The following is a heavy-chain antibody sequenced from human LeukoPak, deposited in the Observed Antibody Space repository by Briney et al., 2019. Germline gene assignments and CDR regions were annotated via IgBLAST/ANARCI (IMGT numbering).Heavy chain of an antibody. J-gene: IGHJ4*02. Sequence: PGGSLRLSCAASGFTVSSNYMSRVRQAPGKGLEWVSVIYSGGSTYYADSVKGRFTLSRDNSKNTLYLQMNSLRAEDTAVYYCAGSRXXARPDYWGQGTLVTVS. V-gene: IGHV3-53*01. CDR2: IYSGGST. CDR1: GFTVSSNY. D-gene: IGHD6-6*01. CDR3: AGSRXXARPDY.